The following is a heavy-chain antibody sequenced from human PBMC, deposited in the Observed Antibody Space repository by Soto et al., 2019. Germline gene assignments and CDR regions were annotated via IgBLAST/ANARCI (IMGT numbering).Heavy chain of an antibody. J-gene: IGHJ6*02. CDR3: AMVANYVTPTPQDV. D-gene: IGHD3-16*01. CDR2: ISPYTGDT. V-gene: IGHV1-18*01. Sequence: QVQLVQSGDEMKKPGASVRVSCKASGYIFVNYGIAWVRQAPGQGLEWMGWISPYTGDTHSASKVQGRLTMTTDTSTLTAYIDLGSLTSAATAVYYCAMVANYVTPTPQDVWGPGTTVTVSS. CDR1: GYIFVNYG.